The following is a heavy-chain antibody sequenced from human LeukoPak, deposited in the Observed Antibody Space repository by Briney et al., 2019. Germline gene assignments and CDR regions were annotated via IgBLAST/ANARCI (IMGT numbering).Heavy chain of an antibody. CDR1: GFTFSSYA. J-gene: IGHJ6*02. Sequence: GRSLRLSCAASGFTFSSYAMHWVRQAPGKVLEWVAVISYDGSNKYYADSVKGRFTISRDNSKNTLYLQMNSLRAEDTAVYYCARDRGYCSSTSCYSSYYYYGMDVWGQGTTVTVSS. D-gene: IGHD2-2*01. CDR3: ARDRGYCSSTSCYSSYYYYGMDV. V-gene: IGHV3-30-3*01. CDR2: ISYDGSNK.